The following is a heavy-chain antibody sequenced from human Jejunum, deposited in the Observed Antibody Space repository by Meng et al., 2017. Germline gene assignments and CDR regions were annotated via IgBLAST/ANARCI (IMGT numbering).Heavy chain of an antibody. D-gene: IGHD7-27*01. V-gene: IGHV3-23*01. CDR2: ISGSGGST. Sequence: GESLKISCAASGFTFRSYAMSWVPQAPGKGLEWVSAISGSGGSTYYADSAKGRFTISRDNPMNTLFLRMNGLRAEGTAVYYCAKVRGDVDVWGQGTMVTVSS. CDR3: AKVRGDVDV. CDR1: GFTFRSYA. J-gene: IGHJ3*01.